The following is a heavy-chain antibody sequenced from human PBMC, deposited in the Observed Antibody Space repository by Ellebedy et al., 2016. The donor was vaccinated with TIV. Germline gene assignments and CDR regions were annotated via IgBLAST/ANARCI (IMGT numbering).Heavy chain of an antibody. CDR2: FDPEDGET. J-gene: IGHJ4*02. Sequence: AASVKVSCKVSGYTLTELSMHWVRQAPGKGLEWMGGFDPEDGETIYAQKFQGRVTITADKSTSTAYMELSSLRSEDTAVYYCASDREDFWSGYYLDYWGQGTLVSVSS. CDR3: ASDREDFWSGYYLDY. D-gene: IGHD3-3*01. V-gene: IGHV1-24*01. CDR1: GYTLTELS.